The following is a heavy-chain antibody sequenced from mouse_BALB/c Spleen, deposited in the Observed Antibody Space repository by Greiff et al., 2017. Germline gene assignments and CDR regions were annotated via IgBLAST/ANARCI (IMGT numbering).Heavy chain of an antibody. CDR2: ISYSGST. CDR1: GDSITSGY. V-gene: IGHV3-8*02. CDR3: ARGGSLYDGYAMDY. J-gene: IGHJ4*01. D-gene: IGHD2-3*01. Sequence: EVKLMESGPSLVKPSQTLSLTCSVTGDSITSGYWNWIRKFPGNKLEYMGYISYSGSTYYNPSLKSRISITRDTSKNQYYLQLNSVTTEDTATYYCARGGSLYDGYAMDYWGQGTSVTVSS.